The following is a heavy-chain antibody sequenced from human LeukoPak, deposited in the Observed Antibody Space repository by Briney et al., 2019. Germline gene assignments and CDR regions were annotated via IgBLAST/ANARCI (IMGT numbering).Heavy chain of an antibody. J-gene: IGHJ4*02. V-gene: IGHV1-58*02. D-gene: IGHD3-16*01. CDR1: GFTFTSSA. CDR2: IVVGSGKT. CDR3: AAAIHTFGGPYFDY. Sequence: SVKVSCKASGFTFTSSAMQWVRQARGQRLEWIGWIVVGSGKTNYVQKFQERVTITRDMSTSTAYMELSSLRSEDTAVYYCAAAIHTFGGPYFDYWGQGTLVTVSS.